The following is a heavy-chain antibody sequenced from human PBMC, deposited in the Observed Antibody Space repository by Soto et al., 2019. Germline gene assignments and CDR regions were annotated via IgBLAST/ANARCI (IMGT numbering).Heavy chain of an antibody. D-gene: IGHD5-12*01. J-gene: IGHJ6*02. Sequence: SVKVSCRASGGTFSSYAISWVRQAPGQGLEWMGGIIPIFGTANYAQKFQGRVTITADESTSTAYMELSSLRSEDTAVYYCASRRRYSGYDYYYYYGMDVWGQGTTVTVSS. CDR2: IIPIFGTA. CDR3: ASRRRYSGYDYYYYYGMDV. CDR1: GGTFSSYA. V-gene: IGHV1-69*13.